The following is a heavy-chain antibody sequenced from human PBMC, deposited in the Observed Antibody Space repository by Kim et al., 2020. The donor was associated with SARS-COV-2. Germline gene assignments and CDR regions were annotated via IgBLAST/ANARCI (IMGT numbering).Heavy chain of an antibody. J-gene: IGHJ4*02. Sequence: SETLSLNCNVSGVSIRNSYWSWIRQPPGKGLEWLGSTFNSGSTNYSPSLKSRVTISIDLAKSHSSLRLNSVTAADTAVYFCAGRSAVPGFDYWGQGAPVTVSS. CDR2: TFNSGST. CDR1: GVSIRNSY. V-gene: IGHV4-59*01. CDR3: AGRSAVPGFDY.